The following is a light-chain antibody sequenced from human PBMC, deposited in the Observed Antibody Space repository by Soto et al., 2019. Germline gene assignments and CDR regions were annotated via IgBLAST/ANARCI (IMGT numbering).Light chain of an antibody. Sequence: DIQMTQSPSTLSASIGDRVTITCRASQTISNWLAWYQQKPGKPPRLLIYDASRSQTGVPSRFSGIGSGTEFTLTITSLLPDDVATYYCQQYYSYPRTLTFGGGTKVEIK. CDR2: DAS. CDR1: QTISNW. CDR3: QQYYSYPRTLT. V-gene: IGKV1-5*01. J-gene: IGKJ4*01.